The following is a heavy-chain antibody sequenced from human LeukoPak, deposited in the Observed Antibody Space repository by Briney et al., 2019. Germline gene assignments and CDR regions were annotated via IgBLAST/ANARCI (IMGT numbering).Heavy chain of an antibody. D-gene: IGHD6-13*01. Sequence: GGSLRLSCAASGFTFSDYYMSWIRQAPGKGLEWVSYISSSGSTIYYADSVKGRFTISRDNAKNSLYLQMNSLRAEDTAVYYCARRRIAAGADYYYYYMDVWGKGTTVTVSS. J-gene: IGHJ6*03. CDR2: ISSSGSTI. V-gene: IGHV3-11*01. CDR1: GFTFSDYY. CDR3: ARRRIAAGADYYYYYMDV.